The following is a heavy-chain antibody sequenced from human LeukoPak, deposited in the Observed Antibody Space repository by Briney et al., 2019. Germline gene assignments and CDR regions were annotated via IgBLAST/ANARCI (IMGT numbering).Heavy chain of an antibody. D-gene: IGHD6-19*01. J-gene: IGHJ4*02. CDR3: TRIPKGSGWTFDY. CDR1: GFTFSSYA. CDR2: IKQDGSEK. V-gene: IGHV3-7*05. Sequence: PGGSLRLSCAASGFTFSSYAMSWVRQAPGKGLEWVANIKQDGSEKYYVDSVKGRFTISRDNAKNSLYLQMNSLRAEDTAVYYCTRIPKGSGWTFDYWGQGTLVTVSS.